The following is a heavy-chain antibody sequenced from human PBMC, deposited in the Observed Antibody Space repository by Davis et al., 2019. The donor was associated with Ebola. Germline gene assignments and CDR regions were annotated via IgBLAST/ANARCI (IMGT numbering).Heavy chain of an antibody. CDR3: ARSSVEACGGDCYWLDWFDP. Sequence: PSETLSLTCAVSGGSISSSNWWSWVRQPPGKGLEWFGEIYHSGSTNYNPSLKSRVTISVDKSKNQFSLKLSSVTAADTAVYYCARSSVEACGGDCYWLDWFDPWGQGTLVTVSS. J-gene: IGHJ5*02. CDR1: GGSISSSNW. CDR2: IYHSGST. V-gene: IGHV4-4*02. D-gene: IGHD2-21*02.